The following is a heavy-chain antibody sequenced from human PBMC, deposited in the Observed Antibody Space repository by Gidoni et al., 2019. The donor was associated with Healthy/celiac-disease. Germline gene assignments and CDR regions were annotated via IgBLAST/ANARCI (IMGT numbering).Heavy chain of an antibody. V-gene: IGHV4-59*01. CDR1: GGSISSYY. D-gene: IGHD6-13*01. CDR2: IYYSGST. CDR3: SPHYRSRTPNWFDP. Sequence: QVQLQESGPGLVKPSETLSLTCTVSGGSISSYYWSWNRQPPGKGLEWIGYIYYSGSTNSTPSLKSRVTISVDTSNNQFSLTLSSVTAATTAVYYCSPHYRSRTPNWFDPWDQGTLVTVSS. J-gene: IGHJ5*02.